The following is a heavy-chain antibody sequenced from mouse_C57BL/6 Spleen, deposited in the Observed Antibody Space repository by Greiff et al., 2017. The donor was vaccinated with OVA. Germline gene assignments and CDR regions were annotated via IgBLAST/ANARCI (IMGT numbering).Heavy chain of an antibody. Sequence: VQLQQPGAELVKPGASVKLSCKASGYTFTSYWMHWVKQRPGQGLEWIGMIHPNSGSTNYNEKFKSKATLTVDKSSSTAYMQLSSLTSEDSAVYYCAREDDYDGDYYAMDYWGQGTSVTVSS. V-gene: IGHV1-64*01. CDR3: AREDDYDGDYYAMDY. CDR2: IHPNSGST. J-gene: IGHJ4*01. D-gene: IGHD2-4*01. CDR1: GYTFTSYW.